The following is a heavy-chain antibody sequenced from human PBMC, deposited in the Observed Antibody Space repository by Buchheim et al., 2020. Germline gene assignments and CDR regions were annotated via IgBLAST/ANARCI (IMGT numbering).Heavy chain of an antibody. J-gene: IGHJ4*02. CDR1: GFTFSSYW. D-gene: IGHD6-13*01. CDR2: IKQDGSEK. Sequence: EVQLVESGGGLVQPGGSLRLSCAASGFTFSSYWMSWVRQAPGKGLEWVANIKQDGSEKYYVDSVKGRFTISRDNAKNSLYLQMNSLRAEYTAVYYCARDGAGIAAAGTCFDYWGQGTL. V-gene: IGHV3-7*01. CDR3: ARDGAGIAAAGTCFDY.